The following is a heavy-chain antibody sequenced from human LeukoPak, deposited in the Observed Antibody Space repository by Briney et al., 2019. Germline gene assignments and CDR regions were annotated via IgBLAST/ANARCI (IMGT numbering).Heavy chain of an antibody. D-gene: IGHD3-10*01. CDR1: GFTFSSYA. J-gene: IGHJ4*02. V-gene: IGHV3-23*01. CDR3: AKDHQPSKKYYYGSGSYPFDY. CDR2: ISGSGGST. Sequence: PGGSLRLSCAASGFTFSSYAMSWVRQAPGEGLEWVSAISGSGGSTYYADSVKGRFTISRDNSKNTLYLQMNSLRAEDTAVYYCAKDHQPSKKYYYGSGSYPFDYWGQGTLVTVSS.